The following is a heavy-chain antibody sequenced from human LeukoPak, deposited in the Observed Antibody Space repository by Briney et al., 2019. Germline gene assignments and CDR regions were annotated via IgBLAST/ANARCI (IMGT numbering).Heavy chain of an antibody. Sequence: GGSLRLSCAASGFTFSSYAMSWVRQAPGKGLEWVSAISGSGGSTYYADSVKGRFTISRDNSKNTLYLQMNSLRAEDTAVYYCAKMGYCGGDCYRYYFHYWGQGTLVTISS. CDR3: AKMGYCGGDCYRYYFHY. CDR1: GFTFSSYA. V-gene: IGHV3-23*01. J-gene: IGHJ4*02. D-gene: IGHD2-21*02. CDR2: ISGSGGST.